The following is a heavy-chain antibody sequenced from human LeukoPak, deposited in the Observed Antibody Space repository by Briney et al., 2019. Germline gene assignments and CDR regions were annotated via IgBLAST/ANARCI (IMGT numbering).Heavy chain of an antibody. CDR3: ARHRAAAGRGFDY. D-gene: IGHD6-13*01. CDR1: GYSFTTYC. CDR2: IDPSDSYT. V-gene: IGHV5-10-1*01. Sequence: GESLKISCKASGYSFTTYCISWVRQMPGKGLDWLGRIDPSDSYTNYSPSFQGHVTISADKSISTAYLQWSSLKASDTAMYYCARHRAAAGRGFDYWGQGTLVTVSS. J-gene: IGHJ4*02.